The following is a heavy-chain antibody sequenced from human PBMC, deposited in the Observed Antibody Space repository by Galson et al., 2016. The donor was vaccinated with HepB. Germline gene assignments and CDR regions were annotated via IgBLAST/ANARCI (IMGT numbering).Heavy chain of an antibody. CDR3: TRGLVTVSYDYDEYHPGYVFDY. CDR1: GFTFSTYA. J-gene: IGHJ4*02. Sequence: SLRLSCAASGFTFSTYAMTWVRQAPGKGLEWVSGISAHGGGTYYVDSVKGRLTISRGNSKSTVSLQMDSRTAEDTAVYYCTRGLVTVSYDYDEYHPGYVFDYWGQGTLVTVSS. CDR2: ISAHGGGT. V-gene: IGHV3-23*01. D-gene: IGHD3-16*01.